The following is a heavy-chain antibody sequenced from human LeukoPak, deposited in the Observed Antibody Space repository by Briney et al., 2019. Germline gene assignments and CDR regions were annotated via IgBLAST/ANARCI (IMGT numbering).Heavy chain of an antibody. D-gene: IGHD5-12*01. CDR1: GFTFSSHA. CDR2: IYGNAGRT. J-gene: IGHJ4*02. CDR3: ARDNRVATIGGPDRRELDY. Sequence: PGGSLRLSCAASGFTFSSHAMNWVRQAPGKGLEWVSGIYGNAGRTFYADSVKGRFTMSRDNSKNTLYLQMDSLRAEDTAVYYCARDNRVATIGGPDRRELDYWGQGTLVTVSS. V-gene: IGHV3-23*01.